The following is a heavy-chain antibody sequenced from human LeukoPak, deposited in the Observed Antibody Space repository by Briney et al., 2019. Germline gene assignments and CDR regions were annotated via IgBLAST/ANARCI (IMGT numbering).Heavy chain of an antibody. V-gene: IGHV3-33*01. CDR1: GFTFSSYG. Sequence: GGSLRLSCAASGFTFSSYGMHWVRQAPGRGLEWVAVIWYDGSNKYYADSVKGRFTISRDNSKNTLYLQMNSLRAEDTAVYSCARSPARYCSSTSCYWDHLQGAFDIWGQGTMVTVSS. D-gene: IGHD2-2*01. CDR2: IWYDGSNK. J-gene: IGHJ3*02. CDR3: ARSPARYCSSTSCYWDHLQGAFDI.